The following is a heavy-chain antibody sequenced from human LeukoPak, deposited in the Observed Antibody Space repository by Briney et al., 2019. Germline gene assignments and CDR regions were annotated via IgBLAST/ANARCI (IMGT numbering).Heavy chain of an antibody. CDR1: GYTFTSYG. J-gene: IGHJ5*02. Sequence: ASVKVSCKASGYTFTSYGISWVRQAPGQGLEWMGRISAYNGNTNYAQKFQGRVTMPTDTSTSTAYMELRSLRSDDTAVYYCARDELRFLEWLLPGRNWFDPWGQGTLVTVSS. D-gene: IGHD3-3*01. CDR2: ISAYNGNT. V-gene: IGHV1-18*01. CDR3: ARDELRFLEWLLPGRNWFDP.